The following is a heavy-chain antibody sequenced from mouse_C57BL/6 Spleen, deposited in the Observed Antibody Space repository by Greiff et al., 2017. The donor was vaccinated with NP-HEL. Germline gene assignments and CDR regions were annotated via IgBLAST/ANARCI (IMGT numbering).Heavy chain of an antibody. CDR2: IRSKSNNYAT. V-gene: IGHV10-1*01. D-gene: IGHD2-12*01. J-gene: IGHJ3*01. CDR3: VRHGDSSYDGFAY. Sequence: EVHLVESGGGLVQPKGSLKLSCAASGFSFNTYAINWVRQAPGKGLEWVARIRSKSNNYATYYADSVKDRFTISRDDSESMLYLQMNNLKTEDTAMYYCVRHGDSSYDGFAYWGQGTLVTVSA. CDR1: GFSFNTYA.